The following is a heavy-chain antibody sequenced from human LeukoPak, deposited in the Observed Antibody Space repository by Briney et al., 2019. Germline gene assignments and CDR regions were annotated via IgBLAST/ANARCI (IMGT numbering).Heavy chain of an antibody. CDR2: ISNSGGST. Sequence: PGESLRLACAASGFTFNTYAMTWVRQAPGKGLEWVSSISNSGGSTYYADSVKGRFTISRDNSKNTLYLQMNSLRAEDTAAYYCVKGGSSGYRWFDPWGQGTLVTVSS. D-gene: IGHD3-22*01. CDR3: VKGGSSGYRWFDP. V-gene: IGHV3-23*01. CDR1: GFTFNTYA. J-gene: IGHJ5*02.